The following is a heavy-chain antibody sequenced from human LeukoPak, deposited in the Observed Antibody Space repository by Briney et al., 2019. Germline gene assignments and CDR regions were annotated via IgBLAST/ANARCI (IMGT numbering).Heavy chain of an antibody. D-gene: IGHD3-22*01. Sequence: GGSLRLSCAASGFIFSSYAMSWVRQAPGEGLEWVSTISGSDGSTYYADSVKGRFTISRDTSKNTLYLQMDSLRAEEPAVYFCAKEGNSGYYYFDYWGQGTLVTVSS. V-gene: IGHV3-23*01. CDR3: AKEGNSGYYYFDY. J-gene: IGHJ4*02. CDR1: GFIFSSYA. CDR2: ISGSDGST.